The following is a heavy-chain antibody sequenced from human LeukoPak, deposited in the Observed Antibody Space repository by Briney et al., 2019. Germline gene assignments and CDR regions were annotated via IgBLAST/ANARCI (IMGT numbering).Heavy chain of an antibody. CDR1: GYSFTSYW. CDR2: VYPGDSEI. V-gene: IGHV5-51*01. Sequence: GESLKISCKGSGYSFTSYWIGWVRQMPGKGLEWMGSVYPGDSEINYSPSFQGHVTISADKSISTAYLQWSSLEASDTAMYYCARRTGYNFDYWGQGTLVTVSS. J-gene: IGHJ4*02. D-gene: IGHD5-24*01. CDR3: ARRTGYNFDY.